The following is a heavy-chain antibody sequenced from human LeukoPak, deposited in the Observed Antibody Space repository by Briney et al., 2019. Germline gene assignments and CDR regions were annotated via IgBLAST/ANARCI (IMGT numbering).Heavy chain of an antibody. V-gene: IGHV3-30*02. Sequence: PGGSLRLSCAASGFTFSSYAMHWVRQAPGKGLEWVAFIRYDGSNKYYADSVEGRFTISRDNSKNTLYLQMNSLRAEDTAVYYCAKAECSSTSCYVDYWGQGTLVTVSS. J-gene: IGHJ4*02. CDR2: IRYDGSNK. D-gene: IGHD2-2*01. CDR3: AKAECSSTSCYVDY. CDR1: GFTFSSYA.